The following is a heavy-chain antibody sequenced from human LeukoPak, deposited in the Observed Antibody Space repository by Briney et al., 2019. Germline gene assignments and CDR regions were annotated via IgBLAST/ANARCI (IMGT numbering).Heavy chain of an antibody. Sequence: SETLSLTCTVSGGSISSTSHYWCWIRQTPGKGLEWIGSIYYSGSTYYNPSLESRVTISVDTSKNQFSLRLSSVTAADTAIYYCASPKTTVTPLDYWGQGTLVSVSS. CDR3: ASPKTTVTPLDY. J-gene: IGHJ4*02. V-gene: IGHV4-39*01. CDR2: IYYSGST. D-gene: IGHD4-17*01. CDR1: GGSISSTSHY.